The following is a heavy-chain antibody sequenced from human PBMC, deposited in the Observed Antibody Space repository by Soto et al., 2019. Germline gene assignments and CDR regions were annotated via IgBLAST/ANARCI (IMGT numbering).Heavy chain of an antibody. CDR2: ISGHKGDT. CDR3: ARDADYWNFPYSFDY. CDR1: GYTFTAYG. J-gene: IGHJ4*02. D-gene: IGHD1-7*01. V-gene: IGHV1-18*01. Sequence: QVQLVQSGREVKKPGASVKVSCKTSGYTFTAYGISWVRQAPGQGLEWMGWISGHKGDTKYSQQFQGRVTMTTDTSTSTAYLEVRSLTSEDAAVYYCARDADYWNFPYSFDYWGQGTQVTVSS.